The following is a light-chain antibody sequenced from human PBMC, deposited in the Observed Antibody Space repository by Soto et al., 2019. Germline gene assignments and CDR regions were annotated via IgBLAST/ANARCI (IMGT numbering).Light chain of an antibody. CDR3: QQRHNRPIT. Sequence: EIVLTQSPATLSLSPGERATLSCRTSQTIRGLLNWYQQRPGQAPRLLIYDTSNRATDIPARFSGSGSGTDFILTISSLDPEDFGVYFCQQRHNRPITFGQGTRLDIK. CDR2: DTS. J-gene: IGKJ5*01. CDR1: QTIRGL. V-gene: IGKV3-11*01.